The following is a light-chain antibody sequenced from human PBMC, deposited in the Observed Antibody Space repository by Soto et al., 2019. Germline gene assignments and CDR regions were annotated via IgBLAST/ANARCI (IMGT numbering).Light chain of an antibody. J-gene: IGLJ3*02. CDR2: GHN. V-gene: IGLV1-40*01. Sequence: QSVLTQPPSVSGAPGQRVSISCTGSSTNIGAGYGVHWYQQIPGTAPKLLISGHNNRPSGVPDRFFGSKSGTSASLTIIGLQAEDEADYYCQSYDSSLSGSGVFGGGTKLTVL. CDR1: STNIGAGYG. CDR3: QSYDSSLSGSGV.